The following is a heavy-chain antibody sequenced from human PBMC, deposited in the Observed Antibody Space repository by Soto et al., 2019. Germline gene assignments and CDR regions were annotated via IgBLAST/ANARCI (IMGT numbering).Heavy chain of an antibody. CDR2: MWYDGTNK. CDR3: ATDGPRIAVARPYPDH. Sequence: PGGSLRLSCAASGFTFSTYGMHWVRQAPGKGLEWLAIMWYDGTNKFYADSVKGRFTVSRDNDKNTLYLQMNGLRAEDTAVSYCATDGPRIAVARPYPDHCGQGTLVTVAS. D-gene: IGHD6-19*01. J-gene: IGHJ4*02. V-gene: IGHV3-33*01. CDR1: GFTFSTYG.